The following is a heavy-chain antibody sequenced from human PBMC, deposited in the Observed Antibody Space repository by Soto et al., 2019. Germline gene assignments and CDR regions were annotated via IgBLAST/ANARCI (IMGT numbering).Heavy chain of an antibody. V-gene: IGHV3-30-3*01. D-gene: IGHD3-22*01. CDR2: ISYDGSNE. CDR3: ARGSYSPLYSSGPYY. CDR1: GLTFRSYS. J-gene: IGHJ4*02. Sequence: GGSLRLSCAVSGLTFRSYSMHWVRQAPGKGLEWVAVISYDGSNEYYADSVKGRFTISRDNSKNTLYLQMNSLGADDTAVYYCARGSYSPLYSSGPYYWGRGTLVTVSS.